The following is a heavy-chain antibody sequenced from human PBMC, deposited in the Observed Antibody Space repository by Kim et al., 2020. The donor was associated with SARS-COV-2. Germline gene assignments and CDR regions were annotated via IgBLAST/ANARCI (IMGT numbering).Heavy chain of an antibody. J-gene: IGHJ4*02. V-gene: IGHV7-4-1*02. CDR3: ARGLGEPPTIGDN. CDR1: GYTFASHA. CDR2: INTKNGNP. Sequence: ASVKVSCKASGYTFASHAIIWVRQAPGQGLEWMGWINTKNGNPTHAQGFTGRFVFSVDTSLNTAYLQINSLKSKDSAVYYCARGLGEPPTIGDNWGQGTL. D-gene: IGHD3-16*01.